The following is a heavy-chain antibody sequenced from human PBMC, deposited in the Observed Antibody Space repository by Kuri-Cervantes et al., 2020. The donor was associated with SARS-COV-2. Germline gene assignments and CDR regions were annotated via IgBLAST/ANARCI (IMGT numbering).Heavy chain of an antibody. CDR1: GFTFSSYA. CDR3: ARRLGSYYAFDI. Sequence: GGSLRLSCVASGFTFSSYAIHCVRQAPGKGLEWVAVISYDGSNKYYADSVKGRFTISRDNSKNTLYLQMNSLRAEDTAVYYCARRLGSYYAFDIWGQGTMVTVSS. J-gene: IGHJ3*02. D-gene: IGHD1-26*01. V-gene: IGHV3-30-3*01. CDR2: ISYDGSNK.